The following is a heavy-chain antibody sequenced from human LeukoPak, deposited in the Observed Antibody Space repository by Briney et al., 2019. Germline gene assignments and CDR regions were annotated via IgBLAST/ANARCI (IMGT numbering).Heavy chain of an antibody. V-gene: IGHV3-21*01. CDR2: ISSSSSYI. J-gene: IGHJ5*02. CDR1: GFTFSSYS. Sequence: GGSLRLSCAASGFTFSSYSMNWVRQAPGKGLEWVSSISSSSSYIYYADSVKGRFTISRDNAKNSLYLQMNSLRAEDTAVYYCARVRGYCTNGVCHRGSNWLDPWGQGTLVTVSS. CDR3: ARVRGYCTNGVCHRGSNWLDP. D-gene: IGHD2-8*01.